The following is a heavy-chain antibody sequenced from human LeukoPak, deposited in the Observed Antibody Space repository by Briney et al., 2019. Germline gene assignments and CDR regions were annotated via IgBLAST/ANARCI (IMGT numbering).Heavy chain of an antibody. V-gene: IGHV3-30-3*01. CDR1: GFTFSSNA. J-gene: IGHJ4*02. CDR2: ISYGGSNK. Sequence: GGSLRLSCAASGFTFSSNAMHWVRQAPGKGLEWVAVISYGGSNKYYADSVKGRFTISRDNSRNTLYLQMNSLRAEDTAVYYCARDPITMIVVVMGYFDYWGQGTLVTVSS. D-gene: IGHD3-22*01. CDR3: ARDPITMIVVVMGYFDY.